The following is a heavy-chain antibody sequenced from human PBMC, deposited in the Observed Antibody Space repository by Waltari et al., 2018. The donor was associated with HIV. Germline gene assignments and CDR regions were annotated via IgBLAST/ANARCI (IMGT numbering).Heavy chain of an antibody. CDR2: INSDGTST. J-gene: IGHJ4*02. V-gene: IGHV3-74*01. Sequence: EVQLVESGGGLVQPGGSLRLSCAAPGFTFSSYWMHWVRQAPGKGLVWVSRINSDGTSTSYADSVKGRFTISRDNAKNTLYLQMNSLRVEDTAVYYCVREHSSGWYWAVDYWGQGTLVTVSS. D-gene: IGHD6-19*01. CDR3: VREHSSGWYWAVDY. CDR1: GFTFSSYW.